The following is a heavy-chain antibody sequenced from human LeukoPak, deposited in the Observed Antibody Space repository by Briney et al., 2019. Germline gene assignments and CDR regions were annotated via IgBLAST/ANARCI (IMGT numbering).Heavy chain of an antibody. CDR1: GFTFSSYA. D-gene: IGHD3-22*01. CDR2: ISYDGSNK. Sequence: GGSLRLSCAASGFTFSSYAMHWVRQAPGKGLEWVVVISYDGSNKYYADSVKGRFTISRDNSKNTLYLQMNSLRAEDTAVYYCARGGGAYDSSGYFSFDYWGQGTLVTVSS. CDR3: ARGGGAYDSSGYFSFDY. J-gene: IGHJ4*02. V-gene: IGHV3-30-3*01.